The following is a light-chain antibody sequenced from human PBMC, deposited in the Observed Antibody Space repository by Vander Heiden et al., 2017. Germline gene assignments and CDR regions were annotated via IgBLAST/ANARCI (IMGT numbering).Light chain of an antibody. J-gene: IGKJ1*01. V-gene: IGKV3-20*01. CDR2: GAS. CDR3: QQYGSSPWT. CDR1: QSVSSSY. Sequence: VLPQSPGTLSLSPGERATLSCRPSQSVSSSYLAWYQQKPGQAPRLLIYGASSRATGIPDRISGSGSGTDFTLTISRLEPEDFAVYYCQQYGSSPWTFGQGTKVEIK.